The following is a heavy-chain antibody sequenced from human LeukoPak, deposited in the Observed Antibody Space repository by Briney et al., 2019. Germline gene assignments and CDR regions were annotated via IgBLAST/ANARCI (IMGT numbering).Heavy chain of an antibody. V-gene: IGHV3-74*03. J-gene: IGHJ4*02. CDR1: GFTFSDYW. CDR2: VKSDGITT. D-gene: IGHD3-22*01. CDR3: ARSRSGYLD. Sequence: PGGSLRLTCAASGFTFSDYWMHWVRQAPGKGLVWVSLVKSDGITTTYADSVEGRFTISRDNAKSTLYLQMDSLRAEDTAVYYCARSRSGYLDWGQGTLVTVSS.